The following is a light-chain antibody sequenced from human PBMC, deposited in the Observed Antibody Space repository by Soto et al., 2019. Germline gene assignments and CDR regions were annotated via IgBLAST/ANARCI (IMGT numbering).Light chain of an antibody. CDR3: SSYTNSSPYV. V-gene: IGLV2-14*01. Sequence: QSVLTQPASVSGSPGQSITISCTGTSSDVGGYDYVSWYQQHPGKAPKLMIYDVSNRPSGVSNRFSGSKSGNPASLTISGLQAEDEADYYCSSYTNSSPYVFGTGTKV. CDR2: DVS. CDR1: SSDVGGYDY. J-gene: IGLJ1*01.